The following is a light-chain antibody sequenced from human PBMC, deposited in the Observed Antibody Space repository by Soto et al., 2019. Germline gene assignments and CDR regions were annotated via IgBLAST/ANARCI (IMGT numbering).Light chain of an antibody. Sequence: DIQMTQSPSSLSASVGVRITITCRASQDISNCLAWYQQKPGKVPKLHIYSASTLQSGVPTEFSSSGSETDFTLTISSLQPEDVATYFCHKYNSALTFGQGPRLEIK. CDR2: SAS. CDR1: QDISNC. CDR3: HKYNSALT. J-gene: IGKJ5*01. V-gene: IGKV1-27*01.